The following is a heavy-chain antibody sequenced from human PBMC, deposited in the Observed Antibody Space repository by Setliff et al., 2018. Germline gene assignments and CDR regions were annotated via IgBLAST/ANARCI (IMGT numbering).Heavy chain of an antibody. CDR3: ARDRRNIVVAVVNAAFDI. Sequence: ASVKVSCKASSYTFSSHGISWVRQAPGQGLEWMGWISAYNGDTNYAQNLQGRVTMTTDTSTSTAYMELRSLRSDDTAVYYCARDRRNIVVAVVNAAFDIWGQGTMVTVSS. CDR2: ISAYNGDT. D-gene: IGHD2-15*01. J-gene: IGHJ3*02. CDR1: SYTFSSHG. V-gene: IGHV1-18*01.